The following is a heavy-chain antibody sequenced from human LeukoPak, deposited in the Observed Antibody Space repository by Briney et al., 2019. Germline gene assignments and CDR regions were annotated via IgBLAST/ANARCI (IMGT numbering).Heavy chain of an antibody. D-gene: IGHD2-2*01. CDR3: AREVGSAARGR. J-gene: IGHJ4*02. CDR2: IKEDGSEK. Sequence: PGWSLRLSCAASGFTFDSYWMSWVRQAPGKGLEWVANIKEDGSEKYYVDSVKGRFTISRDNAKNSMYLQMNSLRAEDTAVYYCAREVGSAARGRWGQGTLVTVSS. V-gene: IGHV3-7*05. CDR1: GFTFDSYW.